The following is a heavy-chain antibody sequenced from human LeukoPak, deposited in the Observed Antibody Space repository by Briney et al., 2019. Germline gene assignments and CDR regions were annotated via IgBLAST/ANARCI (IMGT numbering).Heavy chain of an antibody. D-gene: IGHD3-22*01. CDR3: ARHRDVITRAWTWYYYMDV. Sequence: GGSLRLSCAASGFTFSSYSMNWVRQAPGKGLEWVSSISSSSSYIYYADSVKGRFTISRDNAKNSLYLQMNSLRAEDTAVYYCARHRDVITRAWTWYYYMDVWGKGTTVTVSS. CDR1: GFTFSSYS. J-gene: IGHJ6*03. CDR2: ISSSSSYI. V-gene: IGHV3-21*01.